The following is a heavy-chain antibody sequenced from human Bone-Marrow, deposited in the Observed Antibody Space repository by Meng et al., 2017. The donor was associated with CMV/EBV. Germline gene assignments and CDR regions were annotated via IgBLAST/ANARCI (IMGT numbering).Heavy chain of an antibody. V-gene: IGHV4-39*01. CDR3: ARIYLDYDFWSGYENYYGMDV. CDR1: GGSTSSSSYY. D-gene: IGHD3-3*01. J-gene: IGHJ6*02. CDR2: IYYSGST. Sequence: SETLSPTCTVSGGSTSSSSYYWGWIRQPPGKGLEWIGSIYYSGSTYYNPSLKSRVTISVDTSKNQFSLKLSSVTAADTAVYYCARIYLDYDFWSGYENYYGMDVWGQGTTVTVSS.